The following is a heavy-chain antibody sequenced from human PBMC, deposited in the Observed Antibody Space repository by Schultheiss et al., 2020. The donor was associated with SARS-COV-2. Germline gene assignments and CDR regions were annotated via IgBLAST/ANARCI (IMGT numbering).Heavy chain of an antibody. V-gene: IGHV5-51*01. D-gene: IGHD6-25*01. Sequence: GGSLRLSCKTSGYLFNSYWIGWVRQMPGKGLEWMGTIYPGDSDTRYSPSFQGQVTISADKSISTAYLQWSSLKASDTAMYYCARAAGAGADYWGQGTLVTVSS. CDR1: GYLFNSYW. CDR3: ARAAGAGADY. CDR2: IYPGDSDT. J-gene: IGHJ4*02.